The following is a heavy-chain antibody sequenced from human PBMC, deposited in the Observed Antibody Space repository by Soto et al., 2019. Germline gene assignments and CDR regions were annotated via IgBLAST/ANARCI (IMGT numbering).Heavy chain of an antibody. CDR2: ISSSSSTI. D-gene: IGHD2-2*01. J-gene: IGHJ5*02. CDR3: ARVYCSSTSCYARNWFDP. V-gene: IGHV3-48*02. CDR1: GLTFSSYS. Sequence: GSLRLSCAASGLTFSSYSMNWVRQAPGKGLEWVSYISSSSSTIYYADSVKGRFTISRDNAKNSLYLQMNSLRDEDTAVYYCARVYCSSTSCYARNWFDPWGQGTLVTVSS.